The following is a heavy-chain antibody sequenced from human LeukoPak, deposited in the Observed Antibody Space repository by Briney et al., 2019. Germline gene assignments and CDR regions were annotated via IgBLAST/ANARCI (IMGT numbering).Heavy chain of an antibody. J-gene: IGHJ4*02. Sequence: PGGSLRLSCAASGFTFNNYAMSWVRQAPGKGLEWVSYMSTSGSISYADSVKGRFTISRDNAKNSLYLQMNSLRDEDTAVYYCARMIDYNYGYAFDYWGQGTLVTVSS. D-gene: IGHD5-18*01. CDR1: GFTFNNYA. V-gene: IGHV3-48*02. CDR2: MSTSGSI. CDR3: ARMIDYNYGYAFDY.